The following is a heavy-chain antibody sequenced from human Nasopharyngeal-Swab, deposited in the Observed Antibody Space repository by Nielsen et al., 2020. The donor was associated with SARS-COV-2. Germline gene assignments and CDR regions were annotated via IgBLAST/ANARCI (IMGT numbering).Heavy chain of an antibody. V-gene: IGHV4-59*08. CDR1: GGSIGSYY. CDR2: IYYSGST. Sequence: SETLSLTCTVSGGSIGSYYWSWIRQPPGKGLEWIGYIYYSGSTNYNPSLKSRVTISVDTSRNQFSLKLSSVTAADTAVYYCASGAISKFDPWGQGTLVTVSS. CDR3: ASGAISKFDP. J-gene: IGHJ5*02.